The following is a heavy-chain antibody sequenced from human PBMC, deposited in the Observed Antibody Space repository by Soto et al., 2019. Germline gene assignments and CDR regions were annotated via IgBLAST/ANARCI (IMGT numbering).Heavy chain of an antibody. J-gene: IGHJ3*02. CDR3: ARVARITMVRGVEGAFDI. CDR2: ISSSGSTI. CDR1: GFTFSDYY. V-gene: IGHV3-11*01. Sequence: GGSLRLSCAASGFTFSDYYMSWIRQAPGKGLEWVSYISSSGSTIYYADSVKGRFTISRDNAKNSLYLQMNSLRAEATAVYYCARVARITMVRGVEGAFDIWGQGTMVTVSS. D-gene: IGHD3-10*01.